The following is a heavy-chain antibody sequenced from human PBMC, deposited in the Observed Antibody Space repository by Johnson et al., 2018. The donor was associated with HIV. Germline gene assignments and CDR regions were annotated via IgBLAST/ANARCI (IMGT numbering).Heavy chain of an antibody. CDR2: ISYDGDNI. CDR1: GFTFSDHY. V-gene: IGHV3-11*01. Sequence: QLVESGGGLVKPGGSLRLSCAASGFTFSDHYMSWIRQAPGKGLEWVAVISYDGDNIFYADSVKGRFTISRDNAKNSLYLQMNSLRAEDTALYYCARERVLGAFDIWGQGTMVTVSS. CDR3: ARERVLGAFDI. J-gene: IGHJ3*02.